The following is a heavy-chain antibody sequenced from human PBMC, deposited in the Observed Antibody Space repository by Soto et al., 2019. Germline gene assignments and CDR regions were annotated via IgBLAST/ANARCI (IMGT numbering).Heavy chain of an antibody. V-gene: IGHV4-59*01. Sequence: QVQLQESGPGLVKPSETLSLPCTVSGGSISSSYLSWIRQPPGKGLEWIGYMYDSGSTNYNPAFRSRVTISVDTSKKQFSLRLSSVTAADTAVYYCARCSGNYYYYGLDVWGQGTKVTVSS. D-gene: IGHD1-26*01. J-gene: IGHJ6*02. CDR3: ARCSGNYYYYGLDV. CDR2: MYDSGST. CDR1: GGSISSSY.